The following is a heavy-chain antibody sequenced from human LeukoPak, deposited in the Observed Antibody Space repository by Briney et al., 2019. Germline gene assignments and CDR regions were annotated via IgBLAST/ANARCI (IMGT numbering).Heavy chain of an antibody. V-gene: IGHV3-48*01. D-gene: IGHD6-19*01. CDR3: ARISIAVSGGFDY. CDR2: ISSSSSTI. Sequence: GGSLRLSCAASGFTFSSYNMNWVRQAPGKGLEWVSYISSSSSTIYYADSVKGRFTISRDNAKNSLYLQMNSLRAEDTAVYYCARISIAVSGGFDYWGQGTLVTVSS. J-gene: IGHJ4*02. CDR1: GFTFSSYN.